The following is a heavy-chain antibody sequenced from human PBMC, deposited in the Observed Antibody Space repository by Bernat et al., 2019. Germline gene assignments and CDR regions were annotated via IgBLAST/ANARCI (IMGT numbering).Heavy chain of an antibody. Sequence: EVQLVESGGGLVKPGGSLRLSCAASGFTFSNAWMSLVRQAPGKGLEWVGRIKSKTDGGTTDYAAPVKGRFTISRDDSKNTLYLQMNSLKTEDTAVYYCTTVWIWGSYRPLTPGYWGQGTLVTVSS. J-gene: IGHJ4*02. CDR1: GFTFSNAW. CDR3: TTVWIWGSYRPLTPGY. D-gene: IGHD3-16*02. CDR2: IKSKTDGGTT. V-gene: IGHV3-15*01.